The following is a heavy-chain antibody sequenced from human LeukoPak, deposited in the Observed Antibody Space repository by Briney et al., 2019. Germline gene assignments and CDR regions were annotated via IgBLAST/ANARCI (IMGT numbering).Heavy chain of an antibody. V-gene: IGHV1-69*06. J-gene: IGHJ4*02. CDR3: AGQYYYDSSGYYDFDY. CDR2: IIPIFGTA. CDR1: GGTFSSYA. D-gene: IGHD3-22*01. Sequence: GASVKVSCKASGGTFSSYAISWVRQAPGQGLEWMGGIIPIFGTANYAQKFQGRVTITADKSTSTAYMELSSLRSEDTAVYYCAGQYYYDSSGYYDFDYWGQGTLVTVSS.